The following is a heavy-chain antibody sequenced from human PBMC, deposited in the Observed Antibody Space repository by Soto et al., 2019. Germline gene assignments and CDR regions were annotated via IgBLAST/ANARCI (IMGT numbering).Heavy chain of an antibody. CDR1: GFTFSSYG. D-gene: IGHD6-19*01. CDR2: ISYDGSNK. Sequence: QVQLVESGGGVVQPGRFLRLSCAASGFTFSSYGMHWVRQAPGKGLEWVAVISYDGSNKYYADSVKGRFIISRDNSKNTLYLQMNSLRAEDTAVYYCASYLDSSGWYYFDYWGQGTLVTVSS. CDR3: ASYLDSSGWYYFDY. J-gene: IGHJ4*02. V-gene: IGHV3-30*03.